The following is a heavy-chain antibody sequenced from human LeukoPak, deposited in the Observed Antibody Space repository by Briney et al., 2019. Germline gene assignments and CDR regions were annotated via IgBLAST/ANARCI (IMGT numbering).Heavy chain of an antibody. D-gene: IGHD2-2*02. Sequence: PGGSLRLSCAASGFTFDDYAMHWVRQAPGKGLEWVSGISWNSGSIGYADSVKGRFTNSRDNAKNSLYLQMNSLRAEDTALYYCAKDMGYCSSTSCYTGYFDYWGQGTLVTVSS. CDR1: GFTFDDYA. V-gene: IGHV3-9*01. CDR3: AKDMGYCSSTSCYTGYFDY. J-gene: IGHJ4*02. CDR2: ISWNSGSI.